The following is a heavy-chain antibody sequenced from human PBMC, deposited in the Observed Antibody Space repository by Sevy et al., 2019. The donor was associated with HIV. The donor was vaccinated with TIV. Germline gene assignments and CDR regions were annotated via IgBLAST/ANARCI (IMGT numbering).Heavy chain of an antibody. V-gene: IGHV3-7*01. D-gene: IGHD3-16*02. Sequence: GGSLRLSCAASGFTFSSYWMSWVRQAPGKGLEWVANIKQDGSEKYYVDSVKGRFTISRDNDKNSLYLQMNSLRAEDTAVYYCARDSPPDDYVWGSYRSGTLFDYWGQGTLVTVSS. J-gene: IGHJ4*02. CDR2: IKQDGSEK. CDR3: ARDSPPDDYVWGSYRSGTLFDY. CDR1: GFTFSSYW.